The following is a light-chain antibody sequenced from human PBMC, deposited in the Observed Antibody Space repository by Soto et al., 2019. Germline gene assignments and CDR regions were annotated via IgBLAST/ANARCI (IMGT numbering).Light chain of an antibody. V-gene: IGKV1-6*01. CDR3: QQRSNWPP. Sequence: AVQVKQSPPPLSASVRVRVTITCRASQGIRNDLGWYQQKPGKAPKLLIYAASSLQSGVPSRFSGSGSGTDFTLTISSLQPEDFAVYYCQQRSNWPPFGQGRRLEI. CDR1: QGIRND. CDR2: AAS. J-gene: IGKJ5*01.